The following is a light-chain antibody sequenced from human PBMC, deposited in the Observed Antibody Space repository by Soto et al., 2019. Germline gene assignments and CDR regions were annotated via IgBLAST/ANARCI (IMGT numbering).Light chain of an antibody. CDR3: QQYYSYSLA. CDR2: KAS. Sequence: DSQMTQSPSTLSASVGDRITITCRASPGISTWLAWYQQKPGKAPKLLIYKASTLESGVPSRFSGSGSGTEFTLTISSLQPDDFATYYCQQYYSYSLAFGGGTKVEIK. J-gene: IGKJ4*01. CDR1: PGISTW. V-gene: IGKV1-5*03.